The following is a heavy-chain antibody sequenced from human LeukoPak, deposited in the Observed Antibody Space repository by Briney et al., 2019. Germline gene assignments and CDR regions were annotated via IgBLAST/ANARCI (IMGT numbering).Heavy chain of an antibody. Sequence: SETLSLXCTVSGGSISSSSYYWVWNRQPPGKELEWIGSNYDSGKTYYNPSLKSRATISVSTYENQFSQKLSSVTAADTAVYYCARRPKYCSSTSCYGDYWGQGTLVTVSS. CDR2: NYDSGKT. J-gene: IGHJ4*02. V-gene: IGHV4-39*01. CDR1: GGSISSSSYY. D-gene: IGHD2-2*01. CDR3: ARRPKYCSSTSCYGDY.